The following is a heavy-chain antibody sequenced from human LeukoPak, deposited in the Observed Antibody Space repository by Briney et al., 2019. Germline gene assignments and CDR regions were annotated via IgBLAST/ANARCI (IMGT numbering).Heavy chain of an antibody. CDR2: INSGGSI. CDR3: ARGSPQTNMAAFDY. Sequence: GGSLRLSRAASGFTFSDYYMTWIRQAPGKGLQWISYINSGGSIYYADSVKGRFTISRDNAKNSLYLQMNSLRVEDTAVYYCARGSPQTNMAAFDYWGQGTLVTVSS. D-gene: IGHD1/OR15-1a*01. J-gene: IGHJ4*02. V-gene: IGHV3-11*01. CDR1: GFTFSDYY.